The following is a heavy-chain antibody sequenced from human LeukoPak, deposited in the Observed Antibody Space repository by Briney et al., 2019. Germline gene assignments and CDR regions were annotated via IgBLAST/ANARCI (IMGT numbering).Heavy chain of an antibody. V-gene: IGHV5-10-1*01. CDR2: IDPSDSFN. CDR1: GYSFTSYW. CDR3: ARWGVKVSFDY. J-gene: IGHJ4*02. D-gene: IGHD3-16*01. Sequence: GESLRISCKGSGYSFTSYWISWVRQMPGKSLEWMGRIDPSDSFNNYRPSLQGHVTISVDKSISTAYLQWSSLKASDTAMYYCARWGVKVSFDYWGQGTLVTVSS.